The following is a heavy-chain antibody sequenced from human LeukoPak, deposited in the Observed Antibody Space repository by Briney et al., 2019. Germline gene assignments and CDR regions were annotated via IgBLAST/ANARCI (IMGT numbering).Heavy chain of an antibody. CDR3: ARGYCSSTSCPYYYYYYYMDV. CDR1: GYTFTSYG. V-gene: IGHV1-18*01. CDR2: ISTDNGDT. J-gene: IGHJ6*03. Sequence: ASVKVSCKTSGYTFTSYGISWVRQAPGQGLEWMGWISTDNGDTNYAQKFQGRVTITADASTSTAYMELSSLRSEDTAVYYCARGYCSSTSCPYYYYYYYMDVWGKGTTVTVSS. D-gene: IGHD2-2*01.